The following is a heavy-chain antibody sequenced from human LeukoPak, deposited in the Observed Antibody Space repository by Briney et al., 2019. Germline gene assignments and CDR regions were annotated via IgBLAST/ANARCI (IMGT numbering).Heavy chain of an antibody. J-gene: IGHJ4*02. CDR2: IKQDGTSK. D-gene: IGHD2-21*01. Sequence: PGGSLRLSCAASGFTFSRSWMGWVRQAPGKGLEWVANIKQDGTSKYYVASVMGRFTISRDNAENSVYLQMNSLSAGDTAVYYCARHGDYCFDLWGPGTRVTVSS. CDR3: ARHGDYCFDL. CDR1: GFTFSRSW. V-gene: IGHV3-7*02.